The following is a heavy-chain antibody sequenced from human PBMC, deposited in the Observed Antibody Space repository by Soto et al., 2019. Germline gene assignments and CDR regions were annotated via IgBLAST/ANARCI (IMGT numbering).Heavy chain of an antibody. CDR1: GGTFSSYT. CDR2: IIPILGIA. CDR3: ARAKPEHYYYYYMDV. V-gene: IGHV1-69*02. Sequence: SVKVSCKASGGTFSSYTISWVRQAPGQGLEWMGRIIPILGIANYAQKFQGRVTITADKSTSTAYMELSSLRSEDTAVYYCARAKPEHYYYYYMDVWGKGTTVTVSS. J-gene: IGHJ6*03.